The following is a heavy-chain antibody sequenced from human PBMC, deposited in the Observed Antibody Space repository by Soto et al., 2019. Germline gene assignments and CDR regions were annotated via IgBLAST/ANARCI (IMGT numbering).Heavy chain of an antibody. Sequence: QVQLQESGPGLAKPSETLSLTCTVSGGSIGSYYWSWIRKAPGKGLEWIGYVYYSGSTKYNPSLKSRVTISLDTPKKQFFLKLNSVTAADTAVYYCARDVGYANGPDYWGQGTRVIVS. CDR3: ARDVGYANGPDY. CDR2: VYYSGST. J-gene: IGHJ4*02. CDR1: GGSIGSYY. V-gene: IGHV4-59*01. D-gene: IGHD2-2*01.